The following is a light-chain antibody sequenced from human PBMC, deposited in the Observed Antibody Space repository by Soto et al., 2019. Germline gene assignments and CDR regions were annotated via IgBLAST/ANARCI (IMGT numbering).Light chain of an antibody. CDR3: QQYYNWPRT. J-gene: IGKJ1*01. V-gene: IGKV3-15*01. Sequence: EIVLTQSTATLSVSPGERATLSCRASQSVSSNLAWYQQKPGQAPRLRFYGASTGATVLPARFSVIGSGTEFTLTINSLQAEDWAVYYCQQYYNWPRTFGQGTKVDIK. CDR2: GAS. CDR1: QSVSSN.